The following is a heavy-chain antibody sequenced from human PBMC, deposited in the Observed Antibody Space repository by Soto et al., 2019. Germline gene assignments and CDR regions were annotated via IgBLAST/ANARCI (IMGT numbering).Heavy chain of an antibody. CDR3: ESHNRWLQLNYYYGMDV. CDR1: GGTFSSYA. Sequence: QVQLVQSGAEVKKPGSSVKVSCKASGGTFSSYAISWVRQAPGQGLEWMGGIISIFGTADYAQKLQGRVTITADESTSTANMELISLRSEDTAVYYCESHNRWLQLNYYYGMDVWGQGTTVTVSS. J-gene: IGHJ6*02. CDR2: IISIFGTA. V-gene: IGHV1-69*12. D-gene: IGHD5-12*01.